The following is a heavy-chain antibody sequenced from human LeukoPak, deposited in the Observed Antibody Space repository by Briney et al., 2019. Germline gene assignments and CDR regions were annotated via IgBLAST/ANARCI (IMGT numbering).Heavy chain of an antibody. CDR1: GYTFTGYY. V-gene: IGHV1-2*02. Sequence: GASVKVSCKASGYTFTGYYMHWVRQAPGQGLEWMGWINPNSGGTNYAQKFQGRVTMTRDTSISTAYMELSRLRSDDTAVYYCARLGTYYYGSGSSNWFDPWGQGTLVTVSP. D-gene: IGHD3-10*01. J-gene: IGHJ5*02. CDR2: INPNSGGT. CDR3: ARLGTYYYGSGSSNWFDP.